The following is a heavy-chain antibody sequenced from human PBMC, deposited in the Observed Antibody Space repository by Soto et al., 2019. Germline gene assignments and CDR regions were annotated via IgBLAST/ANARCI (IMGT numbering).Heavy chain of an antibody. V-gene: IGHV1-2*04. CDR3: ARDFWSGSRASFWFDP. Sequence: ASVKVSCKASGYTFTGYYIHWVRQAPGQGLEWMGWINPNSGGTNYAQKFQGWVTMTRDTSISTAYMELSRLRSDDTAVYYCARDFWSGSRASFWFDPWGQGTLVTVSS. D-gene: IGHD3-3*01. J-gene: IGHJ5*02. CDR2: INPNSGGT. CDR1: GYTFTGYY.